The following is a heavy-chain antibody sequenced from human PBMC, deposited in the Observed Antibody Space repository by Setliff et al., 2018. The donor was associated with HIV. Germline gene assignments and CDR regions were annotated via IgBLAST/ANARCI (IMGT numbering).Heavy chain of an antibody. Sequence: PSETLSLTCAVSGYSISSGYYWGWIRQPPGKGLEWIGTIYYSGSTHYNPSLKSRVTISVDTSKNQFSLKPTSVTAADTAVYYCARLRVVTIFGVAHQAPGYMDVWGKGTTVTVSS. J-gene: IGHJ6*03. D-gene: IGHD3-3*01. CDR3: ARLRVVTIFGVAHQAPGYMDV. CDR1: GYSISSGYY. V-gene: IGHV4-38-2*01. CDR2: IYYSGST.